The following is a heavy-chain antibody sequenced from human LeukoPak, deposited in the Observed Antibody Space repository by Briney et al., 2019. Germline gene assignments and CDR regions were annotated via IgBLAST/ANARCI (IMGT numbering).Heavy chain of an antibody. CDR1: GASISSTAHY. CDR2: IYHSGSS. CDR3: ARAPGYCSGTSCYFRFDP. D-gene: IGHD2-2*03. V-gene: IGHV4-39*07. Sequence: SETLSLTCTVSGASISSTAHYWAWIRQSPGKGLEWIASIYHSGSSYYNPSLKSRVTISLDTSKRHFSLNLSSVTASDTANYYCARAPGYCSGTSCYFRFDPWGQGTLVTVSS. J-gene: IGHJ5*02.